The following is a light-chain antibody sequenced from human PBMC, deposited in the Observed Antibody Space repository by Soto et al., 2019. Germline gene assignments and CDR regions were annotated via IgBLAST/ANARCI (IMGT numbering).Light chain of an antibody. CDR2: KAS. V-gene: IGKV1-5*03. CDR1: QSIGTR. Sequence: DIQMTQSPSTLSASVGDRVTITCRASQSIGTRLAWHQQKTGKAPKLLIYKASTLEGGVPSRFSGSGSGTEFTLTISSLQPDDFATYYCQHYNTYSQTFGQGTKVDI. CDR3: QHYNTYSQT. J-gene: IGKJ1*01.